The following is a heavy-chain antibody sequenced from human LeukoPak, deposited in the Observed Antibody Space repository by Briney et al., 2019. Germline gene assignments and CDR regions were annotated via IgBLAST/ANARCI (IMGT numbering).Heavy chain of an antibody. J-gene: IGHJ4*02. D-gene: IGHD5-24*01. CDR1: GGSISRYY. V-gene: IGHV4-59*01. CDR2: IYYSGST. CDR3: ARDKAAYNDY. Sequence: PSETLSLTCMVSGGSISRYYWSWIRQPPGKGLEWIGYIYYSGSTTYNPSLKSRVSISVDTSKNQFSLRLSSVTAAATAVYYCARDKAAYNDYWGQGTLVTVSS.